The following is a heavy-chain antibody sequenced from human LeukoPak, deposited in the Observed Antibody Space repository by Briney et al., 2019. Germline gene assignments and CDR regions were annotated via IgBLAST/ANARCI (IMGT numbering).Heavy chain of an antibody. Sequence: GASVKVSCKASGYTFTSYDINWVRQATGQGLEWMGWMNPNSGNTGYAQKFQGRVTMTRNTSISTAYMELSSLRSEDTAVYYCARGRYYDSSGYFPFQDETVSGHGEDYWGQGTLVTVSS. D-gene: IGHD3-22*01. CDR3: ARGRYYDSSGYFPFQDETVSGHGEDY. CDR2: MNPNSGNT. V-gene: IGHV1-8*01. CDR1: GYTFTSYD. J-gene: IGHJ4*02.